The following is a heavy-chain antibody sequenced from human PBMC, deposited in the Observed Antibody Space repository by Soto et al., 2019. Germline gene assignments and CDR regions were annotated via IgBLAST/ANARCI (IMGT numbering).Heavy chain of an antibody. CDR3: ARSGGAAAGTAYYYYGMDV. CDR1: GGSISSSNW. CDR2: IYHSGST. D-gene: IGHD6-13*01. Sequence: PSETLSLTCAVSGGSISSSNWWSWVRQPPGKGLEWIGEIYHSGSTNYNPSLKSRVTISVDKSKNQFSLKLSSVTAADTAVYYCARSGGAAAGTAYYYYGMDVWGQGTTVTVSS. V-gene: IGHV4-4*02. J-gene: IGHJ6*02.